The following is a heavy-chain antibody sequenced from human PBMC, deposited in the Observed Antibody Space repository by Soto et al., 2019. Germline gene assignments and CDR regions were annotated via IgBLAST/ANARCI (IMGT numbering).Heavy chain of an antibody. D-gene: IGHD3-22*01. CDR3: ARRSNYYDSSGYWYY. Sequence: QLQLQESGPGLVKPSETLSLTCTVSGGSISSSSYYWGWIRQPPGKGLEWIGSIYYSGSTYYNPSLKSRVTISLDTSKNQFSLRRSSVTAADTAVYYCARRSNYYDSSGYWYYWGQGTLVTVSS. CDR1: GGSISSSSYY. J-gene: IGHJ4*02. CDR2: IYYSGST. V-gene: IGHV4-39*01.